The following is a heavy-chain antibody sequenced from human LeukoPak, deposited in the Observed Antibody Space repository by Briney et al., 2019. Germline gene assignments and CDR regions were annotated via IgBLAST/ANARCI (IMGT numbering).Heavy chain of an antibody. J-gene: IGHJ4*02. CDR3: ARGAYYDSSGLPDY. V-gene: IGHV3-9*01. CDR2: ISWNSGSI. D-gene: IGHD3-22*01. CDR1: GFTFDDYA. Sequence: GGSLRLSCAASGFTFDDYAMHWVRQAPGKGLEWVSGISWNSGSIGYADSVKGRFTISRDNAKNSLYLQMNSLRAEDTALYHCARGAYYDSSGLPDYWGQGTLVTVSS.